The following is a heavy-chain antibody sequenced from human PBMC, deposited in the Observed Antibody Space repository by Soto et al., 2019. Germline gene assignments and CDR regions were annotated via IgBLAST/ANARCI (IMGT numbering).Heavy chain of an antibody. J-gene: IGHJ4*02. Sequence: GGSLRLSCTASGFTFGDYAMSWVRQAPGKGLEWVGFIRSKAYGGTTEYAASVKGRFTISRDDSKSIAYLQMNSLKTGDTAVYYCTRVPYYYDSSGYSVFDYWGQGTLVTVSS. D-gene: IGHD3-22*01. CDR2: IRSKAYGGTT. CDR3: TRVPYYYDSSGYSVFDY. V-gene: IGHV3-49*04. CDR1: GFTFGDYA.